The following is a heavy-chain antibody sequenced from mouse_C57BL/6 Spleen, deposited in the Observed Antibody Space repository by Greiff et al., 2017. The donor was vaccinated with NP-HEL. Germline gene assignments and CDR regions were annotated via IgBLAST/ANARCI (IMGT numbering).Heavy chain of an antibody. CDR3: AKRDGSSRWYFDV. V-gene: IGHV2-5*01. J-gene: IGHJ1*03. CDR1: GFSLTSYG. D-gene: IGHD1-1*01. Sequence: QVQLQQSGPGLVQPSQSLSITCTVSGFSLTSYGVHWVRQSPGKGLEWLGVIWRGGSTDYNAAFMSRLSITKDNSKSQVFFKMNSLQADDTAIYYCAKRDGSSRWYFDVWGTGTTVTVSS. CDR2: IWRGGST.